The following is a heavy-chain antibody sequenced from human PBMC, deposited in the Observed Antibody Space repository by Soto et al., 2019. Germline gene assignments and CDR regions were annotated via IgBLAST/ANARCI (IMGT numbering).Heavy chain of an antibody. CDR2: ISIGSGSI. D-gene: IGHD2-15*01. J-gene: IGHJ3*01. Sequence: EVQLVESGGGLVQPGGSRRVSCAASGFSFSNYAMNWVRQAPGKGLAWVSYISIGSGSIFYADSVKGRFTISRDDAKNSLYMQMNTLRDEDTAVYYCVRDGRWAFDFWGQGTMVTVSS. V-gene: IGHV3-48*02. CDR1: GFSFSNYA. CDR3: VRDGRWAFDF.